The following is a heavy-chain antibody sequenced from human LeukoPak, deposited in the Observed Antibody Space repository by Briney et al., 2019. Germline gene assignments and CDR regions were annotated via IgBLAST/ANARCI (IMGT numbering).Heavy chain of an antibody. CDR1: GGSISSYY. CDR2: IYYSGST. D-gene: IGHD3-9*01. V-gene: IGHV4-59*01. J-gene: IGHJ4*02. Sequence: SETLSLTCTVSGGSISSYYWSWIRQPPGKGLEWIGYIYYSGSTNYNPSLKSRVTISVDTSKNQFSLKLSSVTAADTAVYYCARTRTENRYFDWSVHNHYFDYWGQGTLVTVSS. CDR3: ARTRTENRYFDWSVHNHYFDY.